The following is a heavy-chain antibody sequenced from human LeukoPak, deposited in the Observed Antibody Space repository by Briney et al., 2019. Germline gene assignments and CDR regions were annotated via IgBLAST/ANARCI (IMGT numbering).Heavy chain of an antibody. Sequence: SETLSLTCAVYGGSFRGYYWSWIRQPPGKGLEGIGEINQSGSTNYNPSLKSRVTISVDTSKNHFSLKLISGTAADAAVYYGAGSAWGKLGYFDYWGEGRLVTVSS. CDR2: INQSGST. CDR3: AGSAWGKLGYFDY. J-gene: IGHJ4*02. CDR1: GGSFRGYY. D-gene: IGHD3-16*01. V-gene: IGHV4-34*01.